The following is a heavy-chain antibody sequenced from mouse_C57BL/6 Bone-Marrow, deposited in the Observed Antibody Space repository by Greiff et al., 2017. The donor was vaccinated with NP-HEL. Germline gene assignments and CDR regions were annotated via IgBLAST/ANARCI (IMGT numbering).Heavy chain of an antibody. J-gene: IGHJ4*01. D-gene: IGHD2-5*01. CDR3: ARGAYYSKYAMDY. V-gene: IGHV1-64*01. CDR1: GYTFTSYW. Sequence: VQLQQPGAELVKPGASVKLSCKASGYTFTSYWMHWVKQRPGQGLEWIGMIHPNSGSTNYNEKFKSKATLTVDKSSSTAYMQLSSLTSEDSAVYYCARGAYYSKYAMDYWGQGTSVTVSS. CDR2: IHPNSGST.